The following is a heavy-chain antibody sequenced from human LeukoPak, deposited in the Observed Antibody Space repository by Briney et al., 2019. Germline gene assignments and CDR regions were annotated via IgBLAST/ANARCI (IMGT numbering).Heavy chain of an antibody. Sequence: SETLSLTRAVSGYSISSGYYWGWIRQPPGKGLEWIGSIYHSGSTYYNPSLKSRVTISVDTSKNQFSLKLSSVTAADTAVYYCARRNWGPVDYWGQGTLVTVSS. V-gene: IGHV4-38-2*01. J-gene: IGHJ4*02. CDR1: GYSISSGYY. D-gene: IGHD7-27*01. CDR2: IYHSGST. CDR3: ARRNWGPVDY.